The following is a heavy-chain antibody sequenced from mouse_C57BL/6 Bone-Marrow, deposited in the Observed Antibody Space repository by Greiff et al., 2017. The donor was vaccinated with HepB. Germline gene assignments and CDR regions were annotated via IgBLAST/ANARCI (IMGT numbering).Heavy chain of an antibody. V-gene: IGHV1-19*01. CDR1: GYTFTDYY. Sequence: DVKLQESGPVLVKPGASVKMSCKASGYTFTDYYMNWVKQSHGKSLEWIGVINPYNGGTSYNQKFKGKATLTVDKSSSTAYMELNSLTSEDSAVYYCASPCGFAYWGQGTLVTVSA. CDR3: ASPCGFAY. J-gene: IGHJ3*01. CDR2: INPYNGGT.